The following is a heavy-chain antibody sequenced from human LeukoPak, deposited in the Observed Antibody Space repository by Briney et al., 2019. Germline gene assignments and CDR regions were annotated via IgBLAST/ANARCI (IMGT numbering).Heavy chain of an antibody. CDR2: INHSGST. CDR1: GGSFSGYY. D-gene: IGHD6-6*01. Sequence: SETLSLTCAVYGGSFSGYYWSWIRQPPGKGLEWIGEINHSGSTNYNPSLKSRVTISVDTSKNQFSLKLSSVTAADTAVYYCARGRMIAARPVFRNYYYYYMDVWGKGTTVTVSS. V-gene: IGHV4-34*01. J-gene: IGHJ6*03. CDR3: ARGRMIAARPVFRNYYYYYMDV.